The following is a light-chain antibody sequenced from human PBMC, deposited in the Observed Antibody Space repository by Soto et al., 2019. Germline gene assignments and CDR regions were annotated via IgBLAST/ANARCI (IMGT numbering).Light chain of an antibody. Sequence: QSVLTQPASVSGSPGQSITISCTGTSSDVGNYIYVFWFQQHPGKAPKLIIPEVSNRPSGVSSLFSGSKSGNTASLTISGLQAEDEAHYYCTSYTTSSTYVFGTGTRSPS. J-gene: IGLJ1*01. CDR1: SSDVGNYIY. CDR2: EVS. V-gene: IGLV2-14*01. CDR3: TSYTTSSTYV.